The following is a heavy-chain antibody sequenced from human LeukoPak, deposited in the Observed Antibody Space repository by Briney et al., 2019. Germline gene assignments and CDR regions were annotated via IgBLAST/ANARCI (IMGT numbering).Heavy chain of an antibody. CDR2: ISWNSGSI. CDR1: GFTFDDYA. Sequence: GGSLRLSCAASGFTFDDYAMHWVRQAPGKGLEWVSGISWNSGSIGYADSVKGRFTISRDNAKNSLYLQMNSPRAEDTALYYCAKGSYDILTGYYLDYWGQGTLVTVSS. D-gene: IGHD3-9*01. V-gene: IGHV3-9*01. J-gene: IGHJ4*02. CDR3: AKGSYDILTGYYLDY.